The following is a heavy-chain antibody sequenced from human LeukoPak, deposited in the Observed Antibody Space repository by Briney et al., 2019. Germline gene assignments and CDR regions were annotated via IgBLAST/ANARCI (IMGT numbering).Heavy chain of an antibody. CDR2: ITPIFGTA. CDR1: GGTFRRFT. CDR3: AREWGLESSGYYYAY. Sequence: SVNVSCKASGGTFRRFTISWVRQAPGQGFEWMGGITPIFGTANFAQKFQGRVSITADESTSTAFMELSSLRSEDTAVYYCAREWGLESSGYYYAYWGQGTLVTVSS. J-gene: IGHJ4*02. V-gene: IGHV1-69*13. D-gene: IGHD3-22*01.